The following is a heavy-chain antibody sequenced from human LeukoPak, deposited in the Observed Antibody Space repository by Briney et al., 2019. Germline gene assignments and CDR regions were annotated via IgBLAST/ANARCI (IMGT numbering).Heavy chain of an antibody. CDR3: AKGLELVVVASWAFDY. Sequence: GGSLRLSCAASGFTFSSYAMSWVRQAPGKGLEWVSAISGSGGSTYYADSVKGRFTISRDNSKNTLYPQMNSLRAEDTAVYYCAKGLELVVVASWAFDYWGQGTLVTVSS. J-gene: IGHJ4*02. CDR2: ISGSGGST. CDR1: GFTFSSYA. D-gene: IGHD2-2*01. V-gene: IGHV3-23*01.